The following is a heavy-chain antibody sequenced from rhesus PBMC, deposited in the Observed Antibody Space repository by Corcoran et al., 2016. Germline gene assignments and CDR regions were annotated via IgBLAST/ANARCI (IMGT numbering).Heavy chain of an antibody. V-gene: IGHV4-147*01. Sequence: QVQLQESGPGLLKPSGTLSLTFTVSGGSISRNFWSWIRQSPLKGLEWIGYIHGDSGGTSYNPSLESRVTISRDTSKNQFSLRLNSVTAADTAVYYCARYFIWTIDYWGQGVMVTVTA. D-gene: IGHD3-3*01. CDR1: GGSISRNF. CDR3: ARYFIWTIDY. J-gene: IGHJ4*01. CDR2: IHGDSGGT.